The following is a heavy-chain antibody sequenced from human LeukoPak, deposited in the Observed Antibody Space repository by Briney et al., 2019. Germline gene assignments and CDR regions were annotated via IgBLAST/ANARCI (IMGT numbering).Heavy chain of an antibody. CDR1: GFTFSSYS. Sequence: GGSLRLSCAASGFTFSSYSMNWVRQAPGKGLEWVSSISSSSSYIYYADSVKGRFTISRDNAKNSLYLQMNSLRAEDTALYYCARGAMIVVVNPFDYWGQGTLVTVSS. J-gene: IGHJ4*02. CDR3: ARGAMIVVVNPFDY. V-gene: IGHV3-21*04. CDR2: ISSSSSYI. D-gene: IGHD3-22*01.